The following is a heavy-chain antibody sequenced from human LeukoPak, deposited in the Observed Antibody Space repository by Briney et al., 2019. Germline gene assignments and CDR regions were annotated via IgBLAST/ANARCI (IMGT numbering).Heavy chain of an antibody. Sequence: GESLKISRKGLGYSFTTYWIGWGRKMPGKGLECLGVFYPRDSDTRYSPSLHGQVTFSADKYISTAYLQWSSLKVSDSAIYSCARYPNNYFDVTGYFDLWGQGTQVTVSS. CDR3: ARYPNNYFDVTGYFDL. CDR1: GYSFTTYW. D-gene: IGHD3-22*01. V-gene: IGHV5-51*01. J-gene: IGHJ4*02. CDR2: FYPRDSDT.